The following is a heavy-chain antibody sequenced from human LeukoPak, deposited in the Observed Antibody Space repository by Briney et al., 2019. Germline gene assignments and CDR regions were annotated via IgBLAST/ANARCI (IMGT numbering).Heavy chain of an antibody. Sequence: PGGSLRLSCVASGFTFSSFSMNWVRQAPGKGLEWISYISASSSTMYYADSVKGRFTISRDNAKNSLSLQINSRRDEDTAVFYCARDAGTGYFDYWGQGTLVTVSS. CDR1: GFTFSSFS. CDR3: ARDAGTGYFDY. CDR2: ISASSSTM. J-gene: IGHJ4*02. D-gene: IGHD1-1*01. V-gene: IGHV3-48*02.